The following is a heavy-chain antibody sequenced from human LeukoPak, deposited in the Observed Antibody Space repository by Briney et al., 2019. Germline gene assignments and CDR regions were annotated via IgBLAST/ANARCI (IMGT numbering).Heavy chain of an antibody. CDR1: GYSISSGYY. D-gene: IGHD3-3*01. Sequence: SETLSLTCTVSGYSISSGYYWGWIRQPPRKGLEWIGSIYHSGSTYYNPSLKSRVTISVDTSKNQFSLKLSSVTAADTAVYYCARLSNFGVVIPNWFDPWGQGTLVTVSS. CDR3: ARLSNFGVVIPNWFDP. CDR2: IYHSGST. J-gene: IGHJ5*02. V-gene: IGHV4-38-2*02.